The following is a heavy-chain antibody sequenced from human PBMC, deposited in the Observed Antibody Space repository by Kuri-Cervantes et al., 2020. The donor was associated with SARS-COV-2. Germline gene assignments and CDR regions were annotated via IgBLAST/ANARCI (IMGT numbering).Heavy chain of an antibody. Sequence: ASVKVSCKTSGYTFSSYFIHWVRQARGQGLEWMGWINTNTGNPTYAQGFTGRFVFSLDTSVSTAYLQISSLKAEDTAVYYCARDPSPCSGGSCYERYYYGMDVWGQGTTVTGSS. CDR1: GYTFSSYF. D-gene: IGHD2-15*01. CDR2: INTNTGNP. J-gene: IGHJ6*02. CDR3: ARDPSPCSGGSCYERYYYGMDV. V-gene: IGHV7-4-1*02.